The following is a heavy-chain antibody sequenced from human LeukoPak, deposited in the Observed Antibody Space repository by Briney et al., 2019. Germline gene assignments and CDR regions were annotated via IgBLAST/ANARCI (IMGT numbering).Heavy chain of an antibody. D-gene: IGHD6-19*01. CDR1: GFTFSSYS. CDR2: ISGSGGST. V-gene: IGHV3-23*01. CDR3: AKDPKVSSGWTWDY. J-gene: IGHJ4*02. Sequence: GGSLRLSCAASGFTFSSYSMNWVRQAPGKGLEWVSAISGSGGSTYYADSVKGRFTISRDNSKNTLYLQMNSLRAEDTAVYYCAKDPKVSSGWTWDYWGQGTLVTVSS.